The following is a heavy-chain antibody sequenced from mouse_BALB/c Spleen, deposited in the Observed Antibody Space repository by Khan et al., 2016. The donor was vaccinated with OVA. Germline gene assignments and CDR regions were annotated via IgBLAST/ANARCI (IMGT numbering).Heavy chain of an antibody. CDR3: TRGGYGGFAS. V-gene: IGHV1-53*01. Sequence: QVQLQQSGAELVKPGASAKLSCKASGYTFTSYYMYWVKQRPGQGLEWIGDINPSNGDTYFNEKFKNKATLTVDKSSSTTYMQLSSLTSEDSAVYYCTRGGYGGFASWGQGTLVTVSA. CDR1: GYTFTSYY. J-gene: IGHJ3*01. CDR2: INPSNGDT. D-gene: IGHD2-2*01.